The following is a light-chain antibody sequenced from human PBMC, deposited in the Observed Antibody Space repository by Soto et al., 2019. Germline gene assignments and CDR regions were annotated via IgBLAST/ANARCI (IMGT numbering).Light chain of an antibody. CDR1: QNINNY. Sequence: DIQMTQSPSSLSASVGDRVTITCQASQNINNYLNWYQQKPGRAPKLLIYDASNLEAGVPSRFRGSGSGTDFTFTISSLQPEDIATYYCQQYDNLPLTFGRGTTVDIK. CDR3: QQYDNLPLT. V-gene: IGKV1-33*01. J-gene: IGKJ4*01. CDR2: DAS.